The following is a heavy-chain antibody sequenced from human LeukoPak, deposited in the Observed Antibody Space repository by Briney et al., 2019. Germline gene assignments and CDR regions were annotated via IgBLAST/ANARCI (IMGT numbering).Heavy chain of an antibody. J-gene: IGHJ4*02. D-gene: IGHD2-21*02. CDR2: IYHSGST. CDR3: ARSSVGYLVVTLFDY. V-gene: IGHV4-30-2*01. CDR1: GGSISSGGYS. Sequence: KPSETLSLTCAVSGGSISSGGYSWSWIRQPPGKGLEWIGYIYHSGSTYYNPSLKSRVTISVDRSKNQFSLKLSSVTAADTAVYYCARSSVGYLVVTLFDYWGQGTLVTVSS.